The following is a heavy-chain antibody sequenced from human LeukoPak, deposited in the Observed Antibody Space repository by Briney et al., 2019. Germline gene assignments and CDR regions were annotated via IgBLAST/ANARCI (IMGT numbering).Heavy chain of an antibody. V-gene: IGHV3-48*03. CDR1: GFTFSSYE. J-gene: IGHJ4*02. Sequence: PGGSLRLSCAASGFTFSSYEMNWVRQAPGKGLEWVSYISSSGSTIYYADSVKGRFTISRDNAKNSLYLQMNSLRAEDTALYHCAGVSSGYLFDYWGQGTLVTVSS. CDR3: AGVSSGYLFDY. CDR2: ISSSGSTI. D-gene: IGHD3-22*01.